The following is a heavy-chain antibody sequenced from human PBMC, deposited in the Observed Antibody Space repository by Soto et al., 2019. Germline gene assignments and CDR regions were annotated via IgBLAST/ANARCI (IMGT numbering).Heavy chain of an antibody. CDR1: GGTFSSYI. CDR3: ARAYYPDMSADRLSWFDP. V-gene: IGHV1-69*02. J-gene: IGHJ5*02. D-gene: IGHD3-16*01. Sequence: QVQLVQTGAEVKKPGSSVKVSCKAYGGTFSSYIISWVRQAPGHGLEWMGRIIPMLSIANYAQKFQGRVTITADKSTSTAYMELSSLRSEDTAVYYCARAYYPDMSADRLSWFDPWGQGTLVTVSS. CDR2: IIPMLSIA.